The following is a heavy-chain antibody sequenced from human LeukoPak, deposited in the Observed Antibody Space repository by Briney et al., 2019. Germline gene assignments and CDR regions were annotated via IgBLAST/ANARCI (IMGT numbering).Heavy chain of an antibody. CDR2: GYYSGTT. D-gene: IGHD6-13*01. CDR3: SSLLAAAHTDYFDS. CDR1: ARSNISIHYV. Sequence: PSETLSLTCTVYARSNISIHYVWPWIRQPPGKGLEWVGSGYYSGTTSYNSSLKSRVTISVDTSKNQVCLKLNSVTAAGTVGYFCSSLLAAAHTDYFDSWGQGTKVTVSS. V-gene: IGHV4-39*01. J-gene: IGHJ4*02.